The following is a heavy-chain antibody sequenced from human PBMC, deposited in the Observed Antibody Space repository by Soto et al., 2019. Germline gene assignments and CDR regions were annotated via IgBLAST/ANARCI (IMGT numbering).Heavy chain of an antibody. CDR2: IYHGDSDT. V-gene: IGHV5-51*01. J-gene: IGHJ4*02. CDR1: GYSFTSYL. D-gene: IGHD6-6*01. Sequence: GESLKISFKGSGYSFTSYLIGWVRQMPGKGLEWMGIIYHGDSDTRYSPSFQGQVNISADKSISPAYLQWSSLKASDTAMYYCARSSSYSGYDYCGQGILATLSS. CDR3: ARSSSYSGYDY.